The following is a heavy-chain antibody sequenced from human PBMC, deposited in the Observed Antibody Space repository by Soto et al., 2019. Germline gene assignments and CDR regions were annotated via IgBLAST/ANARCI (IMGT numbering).Heavy chain of an antibody. CDR2: IYYSGST. D-gene: IGHD6-6*01. V-gene: IGHV4-59*01. Sequence: SETLSLTCTVSGGSISSYYWSRIRQPPGKGLEWIGYIYYSGSTNYNPSLKSRVTISVDTSKNQFSLKLSSVTAADTAVYYCAGTSSSSSYSAWVDPWGQGTRVTVS. CDR1: GGSISSYY. CDR3: AGTSSSSSYSAWVDP. J-gene: IGHJ5*02.